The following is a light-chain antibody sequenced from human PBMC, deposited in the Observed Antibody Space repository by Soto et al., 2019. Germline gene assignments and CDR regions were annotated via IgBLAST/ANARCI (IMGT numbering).Light chain of an antibody. Sequence: QSVLTQPPSVSGAPGQRVTISCTGSSSNIGTGYDVHWYQQLPGIAPKLLIYDNNKRPSGVPDRFSGSKSGTSASLAITGLQAEDEADYYCQSYDSSLSGSVFGGGTKVTVL. J-gene: IGLJ2*01. CDR3: QSYDSSLSGSV. CDR2: DNN. CDR1: SSNIGTGYD. V-gene: IGLV1-40*01.